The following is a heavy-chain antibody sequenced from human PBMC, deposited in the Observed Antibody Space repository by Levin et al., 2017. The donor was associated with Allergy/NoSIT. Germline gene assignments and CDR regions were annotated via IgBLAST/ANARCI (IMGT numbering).Heavy chain of an antibody. J-gene: IGHJ5*02. CDR2: ISGSGGST. V-gene: IGHV3-23*01. Sequence: GGSLRLSCAASGFTFSSYAMSWVRQAPGKGLEWVSAISGSGGSTYYADSVKGRFTISRDNSKNTLYLQMNSLRAEDTAVYYCAKDGDHCSSTSCYTGWFDPWGQGTLVTVSS. CDR1: GFTFSSYA. D-gene: IGHD2-2*02. CDR3: AKDGDHCSSTSCYTGWFDP.